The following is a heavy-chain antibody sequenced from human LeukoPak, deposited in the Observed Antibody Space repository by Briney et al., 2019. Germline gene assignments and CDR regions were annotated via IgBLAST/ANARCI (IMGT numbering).Heavy chain of an antibody. CDR3: ARDAGHQLSRRNYYAMDV. V-gene: IGHV3-30*03. CDR2: ISHDGSIK. J-gene: IGHJ6*02. CDR1: GFTFSNYG. Sequence: PGRSLRLSCAASGFTFSNYGMHWVRQAPGKGLEWVAFISHDGSIKYYEDSVKGRFTISRDNSKNTLYLQMNSLRAEDTAVYYCARDAGHQLSRRNYYAMDVWGQGTTVTVSS. D-gene: IGHD1-1*01.